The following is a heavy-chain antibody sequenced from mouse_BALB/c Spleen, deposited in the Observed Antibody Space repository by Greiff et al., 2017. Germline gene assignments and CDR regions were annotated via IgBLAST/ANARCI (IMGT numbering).Heavy chain of an antibody. J-gene: IGHJ4*01. CDR1: GYSITSGYY. D-gene: IGHD1-1*01. V-gene: IGHV3-6*02. Sequence: EVQLQESGPGLVKPSQSLSLTCSVTGYSITSGYYWNWIRQFPGNKLEWMGYISYDGSNNYNPSLKNRISITRDTSKNQFFLKLNSVTTEDTATYYCARGGYYGYYAMDYWGQGTSVTVSA. CDR3: ARGGYYGYYAMDY. CDR2: ISYDGSN.